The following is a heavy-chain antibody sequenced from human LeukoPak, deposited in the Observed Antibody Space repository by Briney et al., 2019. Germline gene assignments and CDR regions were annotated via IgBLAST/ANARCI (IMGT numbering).Heavy chain of an antibody. J-gene: IGHJ6*02. V-gene: IGHV3-30*04. CDR3: ARDFGYCTSTSCSGMDV. Sequence: GGSLRLSCAASGSIFSDYAMHWVRQAPGKGLEWVAVMSYDGSNKYYADSVRGRFTISRDNAENSLYLQMNNLRAEDTAVYYCARDFGYCTSTSCSGMDVWGQGTTVTVSS. D-gene: IGHD2-2*01. CDR1: GSIFSDYA. CDR2: MSYDGSNK.